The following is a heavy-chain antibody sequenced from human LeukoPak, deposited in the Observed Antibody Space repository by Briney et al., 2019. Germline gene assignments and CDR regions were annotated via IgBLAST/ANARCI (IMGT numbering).Heavy chain of an antibody. CDR3: ARDRAYDYYYYMDV. D-gene: IGHD2-8*01. V-gene: IGHV4-4*07. Sequence: PSETLSLTCTASGGAISSYYWSWIRQPAGKGLEWIGRIYTSGSTNYNPSLKSRVTMSVDTSKNQFSLKLSSVTAADTAVYYCARDRAYDYYYYMDVWGKGTTVTISS. CDR1: GGAISSYY. CDR2: IYTSGST. J-gene: IGHJ6*03.